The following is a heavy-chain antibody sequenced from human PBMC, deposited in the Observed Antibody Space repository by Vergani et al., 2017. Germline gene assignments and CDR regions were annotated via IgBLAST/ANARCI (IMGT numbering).Heavy chain of an antibody. CDR2: ISGSGGST. V-gene: IGHV3-23*01. CDR3: ARVLRWWQEGYYYYMDV. J-gene: IGHJ6*03. D-gene: IGHD4-23*01. CDR1: GFTFSNYA. Sequence: EVQLLESGGGLVQPGGSLRLSCAASGFTFSNYAMSWVRQAPGKGLEWVSAISGSGGSTYYADSVKGRFTISRDNAKNSLYLQMNSLRAEDTAVYYCARVLRWWQEGYYYYMDVWGKGTTVIVSS.